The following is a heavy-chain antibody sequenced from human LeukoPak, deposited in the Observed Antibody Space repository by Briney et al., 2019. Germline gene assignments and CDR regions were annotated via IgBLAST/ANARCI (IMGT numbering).Heavy chain of an antibody. V-gene: IGHV1-69*13. D-gene: IGHD6-13*01. CDR3: ASDGIAAAGNFDY. J-gene: IGHJ4*02. CDR2: IIPIFGTA. CDR1: GGTFISYA. Sequence: GASVKVSCKASGGTFISYAISWVRQAPGQGLEWMGGIIPIFGTANYAQKFQGRVTITADESTSTAYMELSSLRSEDTAVYYCASDGIAAAGNFDYWGQGTLVTVPS.